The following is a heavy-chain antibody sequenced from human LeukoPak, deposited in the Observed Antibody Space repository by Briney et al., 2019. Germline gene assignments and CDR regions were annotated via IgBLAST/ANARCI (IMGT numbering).Heavy chain of an antibody. D-gene: IGHD6-13*01. J-gene: IGHJ4*02. CDR1: GYTFTGYY. V-gene: IGHV1-2*06. CDR2: INPNSGGT. Sequence: ASVTVSCKASGYTFTGYYMHWVRQAPGQGLECMGRINPNSGGTNYAQKFQGRVTMTRDTSISTAYMELSRLRSDDTAVYYCASYSSSWLIKDNWGQGTLVTVSS. CDR3: ASYSSSWLIKDN.